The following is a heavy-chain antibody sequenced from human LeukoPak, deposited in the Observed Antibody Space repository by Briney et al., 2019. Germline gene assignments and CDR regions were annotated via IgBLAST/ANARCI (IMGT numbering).Heavy chain of an antibody. CDR3: ARLNAMQPPKGYYYYGMDV. Sequence: PGGSLRLSCAASGFTFSSYSMNWVRQAPGKGLEWVSPISSSSSYIYYADSVKGRFTISRDNAKNSLYLQMNSLRAEDTAVYYCARLNAMQPPKGYYYYGMDVWGQGTTVTVSS. D-gene: IGHD6-13*01. CDR1: GFTFSSYS. CDR2: ISSSSSYI. V-gene: IGHV3-21*01. J-gene: IGHJ6*02.